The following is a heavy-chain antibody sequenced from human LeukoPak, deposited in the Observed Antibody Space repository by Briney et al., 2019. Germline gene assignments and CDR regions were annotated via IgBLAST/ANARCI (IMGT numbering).Heavy chain of an antibody. CDR1: GYTFTSYD. CDR3: ARGRLAVAGTYNYYGMDD. Sequence: GASVKVSCKASGYTFTSYDINWVRQATGQGLEWMGWMNPNSGNTGYAQKFQGRVTMTRNTSISTAYMELSSLRSEDTAVYNCARGRLAVAGTYNYYGMDDWGQRTTVTVAS. V-gene: IGHV1-8*01. D-gene: IGHD6-19*01. CDR2: MNPNSGNT. J-gene: IGHJ6*02.